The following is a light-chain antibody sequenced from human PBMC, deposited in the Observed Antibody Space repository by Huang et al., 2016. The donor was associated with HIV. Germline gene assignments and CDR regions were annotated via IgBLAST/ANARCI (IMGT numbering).Light chain of an antibody. CDR3: QQRSNWPLT. V-gene: IGKV3-11*01. J-gene: IGKJ4*01. Sequence: EIVLTQSPATLSLSPGDRATLSCRANQSVTYYLAWYQQKPGRAPRLLIYDASTTATGIPARFSGSGSGTDFTLTISSLEPEDFAVYYCQQRSNWPLTFGGGTRVEIK. CDR1: QSVTYY. CDR2: DAS.